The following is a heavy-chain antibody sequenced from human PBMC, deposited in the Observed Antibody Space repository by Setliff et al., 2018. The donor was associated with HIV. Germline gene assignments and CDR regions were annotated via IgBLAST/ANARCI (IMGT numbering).Heavy chain of an antibody. Sequence: GASVKVSCKASGGTFSSYAISWVRQAPGQGLEWMGGIIPILGIANYAQKFQGRVTITADKSTSTAYMELSSLRSEDTAVYYCARSIDTMVRGVIIDYWGQGTLVTVSS. V-gene: IGHV1-69*10. J-gene: IGHJ4*02. CDR2: IIPILGIA. D-gene: IGHD3-10*01. CDR3: ARSIDTMVRGVIIDY. CDR1: GGTFSSYA.